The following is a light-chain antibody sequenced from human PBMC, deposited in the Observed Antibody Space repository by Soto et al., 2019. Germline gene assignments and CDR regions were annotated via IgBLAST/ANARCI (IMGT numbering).Light chain of an antibody. CDR1: QTISTY. Sequence: DIQMTQSPSSLSASVVDSVTFTCRTSQTISTYLNWYQKKPGKAPALLIYAASTVLSGVTSRFSGSGSGTNFSLTITSLHPDEVGSYYCQQTLITQHTFGQGTKVDI. J-gene: IGKJ2*01. V-gene: IGKV1-39*01. CDR2: AAS. CDR3: QQTLITQHT.